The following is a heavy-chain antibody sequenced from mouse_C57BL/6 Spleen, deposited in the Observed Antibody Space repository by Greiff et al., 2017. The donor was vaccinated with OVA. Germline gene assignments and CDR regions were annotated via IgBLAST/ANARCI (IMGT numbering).Heavy chain of an antibody. CDR2: INYDGSST. J-gene: IGHJ3*01. CDR1: GFTFSDYY. Sequence: EVQVVESEGGLVQPGSSMKLSCTASGFTFSDYYMAWVRQVPEKGLEWVANINYDGSSTYYLDSLKSRFIISRDNAKNILYLQMSSLKSEDTATYYCAREEAHEWFAYWGQGTLVTVSA. CDR3: AREEAHEWFAY. V-gene: IGHV5-16*01.